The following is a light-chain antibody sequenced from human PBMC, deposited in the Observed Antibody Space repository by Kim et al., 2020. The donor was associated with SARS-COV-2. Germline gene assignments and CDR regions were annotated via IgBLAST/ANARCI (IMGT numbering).Light chain of an antibody. CDR1: SLRRYY. J-gene: IGLJ3*02. CDR2: GRN. CDR3: NSRDSSGNPWV. Sequence: ALGQKVRITCQGDSLRRYYATWYQQKPGQAPVVVIYGRNTRPSGIPYRFSGSSAGNTGSLTITGAQAEDEADYYCNSRDSSGNPWVFGGGTKLTVL. V-gene: IGLV3-19*01.